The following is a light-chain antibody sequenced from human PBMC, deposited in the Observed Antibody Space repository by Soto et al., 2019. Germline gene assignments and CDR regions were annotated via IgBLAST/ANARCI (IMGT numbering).Light chain of an antibody. CDR1: QSLLYRNGNNY. J-gene: IGKJ5*01. CDR2: LTS. CDR3: LQALQTPPT. V-gene: IGKV2-28*01. Sequence: DIVMTQSPLSLPVTPGEPASISCRSSQSLLYRNGNNYLNWYLQKPGQSPQLLIYLTSYRASGVPDRFSGSGSGTDFTLKISRAEAEDVGVYYCLQALQTPPTFGQGTRLEIK.